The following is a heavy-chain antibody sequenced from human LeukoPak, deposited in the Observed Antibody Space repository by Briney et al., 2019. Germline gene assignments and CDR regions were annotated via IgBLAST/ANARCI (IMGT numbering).Heavy chain of an antibody. Sequence: PGGSLRLSCAASGFTFSSYWMSWVRQAPGKGREWVAKIKQDGSEKYYVDSVKGRFTISRDNAKNSLYLQMNSLRAEDTAVYYCARVFWSTMDAFDIWGQGTMVTVSS. CDR1: GFTFSSYW. V-gene: IGHV3-7*01. CDR3: ARVFWSTMDAFDI. CDR2: IKQDGSEK. D-gene: IGHD3-3*01. J-gene: IGHJ3*02.